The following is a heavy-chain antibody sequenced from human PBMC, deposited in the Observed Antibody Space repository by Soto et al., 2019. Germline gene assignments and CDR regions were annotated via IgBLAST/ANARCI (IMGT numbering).Heavy chain of an antibody. CDR2: VYTGGST. D-gene: IGHD2-2*03. CDR1: GASVSDYY. Sequence: SETLSLTCSVSGASVSDYYWTWIRQSAGKGPEWIGRVYTGGSTNYNPSLKSRVSMSLDTSKNQFSLVLTSVTAADTAVYYCARKGLDIYDIFDYWGQGALVTVSS. CDR3: ARKGLDIYDIFDY. J-gene: IGHJ4*02. V-gene: IGHV4-4*07.